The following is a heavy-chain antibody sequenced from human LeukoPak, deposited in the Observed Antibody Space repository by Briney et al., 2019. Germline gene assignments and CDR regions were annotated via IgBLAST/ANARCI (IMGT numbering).Heavy chain of an antibody. D-gene: IGHD6-6*01. Sequence: GGSLRLSCAASGFTFSSYWMHWVRQAPGKGLVWVSRISTDGSSTNSADSVKGRFTISRDDAKNTLYLQMNSLRAEDTAVYYCVREYSSSSGRAFDIWGQGTMVTVSP. J-gene: IGHJ3*02. CDR2: ISTDGSST. CDR3: VREYSSSSGRAFDI. V-gene: IGHV3-74*01. CDR1: GFTFSSYW.